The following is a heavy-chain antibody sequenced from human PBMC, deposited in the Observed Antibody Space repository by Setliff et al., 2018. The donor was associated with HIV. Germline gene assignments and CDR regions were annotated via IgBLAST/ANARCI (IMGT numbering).Heavy chain of an antibody. CDR3: ARDRGGGYNNLDY. CDR1: GYSISSGYY. CDR2: IYHSGST. V-gene: IGHV4-38-2*02. D-gene: IGHD5-12*01. Sequence: PSETLSLTCTVSGYSISSGYYWGWIRQPPGKGLEWIANIYHSGSTYYNPSLKSRVTISLDTSKNHFSLKLSSVTAADTAVYYCARDRGGGYNNLDYWGQGTLVTGSS. J-gene: IGHJ4*02.